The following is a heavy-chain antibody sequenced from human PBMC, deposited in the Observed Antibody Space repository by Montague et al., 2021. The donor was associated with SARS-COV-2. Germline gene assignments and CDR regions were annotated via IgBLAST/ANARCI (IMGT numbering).Heavy chain of an antibody. Sequence: SETLSLTCTVSGGSISSSSNYWGWIRQPPGKGLEWIGNIYYSGSTYYNPSLKSRVTISVDTSKNQFSLKLSSVTAADTAVYYCARLNFHITIFGVVSSGVLDYWGQGTLVTVSS. V-gene: IGHV4-39*01. CDR3: ARLNFHITIFGVVSSGVLDY. CDR2: IYYSGST. D-gene: IGHD3-3*01. J-gene: IGHJ4*02. CDR1: GGSISSSSNY.